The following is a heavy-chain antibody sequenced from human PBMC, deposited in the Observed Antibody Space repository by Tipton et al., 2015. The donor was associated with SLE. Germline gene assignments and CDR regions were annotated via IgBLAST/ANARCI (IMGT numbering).Heavy chain of an antibody. CDR2: IHHSGPT. J-gene: IGHJ3*02. V-gene: IGHV4-31*03. CDR3: VSSGYPLGTFES. CDR1: GVSPSSGGYF. D-gene: IGHD3-9*01. Sequence: LRLSCTVSGVSPSSGGYFWNWIRHYPGKGLEWIGSIHHSGPTHYNPSLKSRVTLAVDTSKNQFSLKLSVVTAADTAVYYCVSSGYPLGTFESWGQGTMVTVSS.